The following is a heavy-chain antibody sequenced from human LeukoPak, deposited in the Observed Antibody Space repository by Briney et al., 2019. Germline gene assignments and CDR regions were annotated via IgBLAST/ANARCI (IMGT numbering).Heavy chain of an antibody. CDR1: GGSFSGYY. D-gene: IGHD2-15*01. CDR3: ARELIVVVPGGWFDP. Sequence: PSETLSLTCAVYGGSFSGYYWSWIRQPPGKGLEWIGEINHSGSTNYNPSLRSRVTILIDKSKNQFSLKLSSVTAADTAVYYCARELIVVVPGGWFDPWGQGTLVTVSS. J-gene: IGHJ5*02. V-gene: IGHV4-34*01. CDR2: INHSGST.